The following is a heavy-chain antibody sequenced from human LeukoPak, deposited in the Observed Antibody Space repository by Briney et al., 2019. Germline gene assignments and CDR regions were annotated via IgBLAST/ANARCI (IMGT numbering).Heavy chain of an antibody. CDR1: GFTFSSYG. CDR3: ARRGGHYYDSSGIDY. CDR2: TRFDDSYK. V-gene: IGHV3-33*08. Sequence: SGGSLRLSCAASGFTFSSYGMSWVRQAPGKGPEWVAFTRFDDSYKAYGDSVKGRFTISRDNSKNTLYLQMNSLRAEDTAVYYCARRGGHYYDSSGIDYWGQGTLVTVSS. J-gene: IGHJ4*02. D-gene: IGHD3-22*01.